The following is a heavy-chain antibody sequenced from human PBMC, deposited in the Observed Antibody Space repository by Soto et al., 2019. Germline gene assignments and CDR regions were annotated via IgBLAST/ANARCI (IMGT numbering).Heavy chain of an antibody. CDR3: AVTRGGAHPHDI. CDR1: GGPLSSFY. D-gene: IGHD2-21*02. CDR2: IYYTGST. Sequence: SETLSLTCNSSGGPLSSFYYSWIRQAPWKGLEWIGYIYYTGSTNYNPSLKSRVTMSVDTSKNQFSLKLTSVTAADTAVYFCAVTRGGAHPHDIWGQGTMVTVSS. V-gene: IGHV4-59*01. J-gene: IGHJ3*02.